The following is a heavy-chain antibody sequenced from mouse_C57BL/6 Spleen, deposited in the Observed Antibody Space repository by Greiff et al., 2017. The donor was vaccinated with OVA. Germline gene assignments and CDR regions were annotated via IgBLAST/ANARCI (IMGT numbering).Heavy chain of an antibody. CDR3: TTWSNYYFDY. D-gene: IGHD2-5*01. CDR2: IDPENGDT. Sequence: EVQLVESGAELVRPGASVKLSCTASGFNIKDDYMHWVKQRPEQGLEWIGWIDPENGDTESASKFQGKATITADTSSNTAYLQLSSLTSEDTAVYYCTTWSNYYFDYWGQGTTLTVSS. CDR1: GFNIKDDY. V-gene: IGHV14-4*01. J-gene: IGHJ2*01.